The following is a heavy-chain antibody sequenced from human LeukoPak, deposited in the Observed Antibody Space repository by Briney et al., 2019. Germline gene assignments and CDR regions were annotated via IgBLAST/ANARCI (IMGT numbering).Heavy chain of an antibody. J-gene: IGHJ5*02. CDR2: ISWNSGSI. D-gene: IGHD2-2*01. CDR3: ARGPSTRYCSSTSCYGDWFDP. V-gene: IGHV3-9*01. Sequence: GGSLRLSCAASGFTFDDYAMHWVRQAPGKGLEWVSGISWNSGSIGYADSVKGRFTISRDNAKNSLYLQMNSLRAEDTALYYCARGPSTRYCSSTSCYGDWFDPWGQGTLVTVSS. CDR1: GFTFDDYA.